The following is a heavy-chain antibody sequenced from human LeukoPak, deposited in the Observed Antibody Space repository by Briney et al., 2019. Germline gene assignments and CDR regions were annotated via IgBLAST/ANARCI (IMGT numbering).Heavy chain of an antibody. D-gene: IGHD5-12*01. CDR1: GFTFDDYG. Sequence: GGSLRLSCAASGFTFDDYGMSWVRQAPGKGLEWVSGINWNGGNTGYADFVKGRFTISRDNAKNSLYLQMNSLRAEDTALYYCARAYSGYENYCYYYYMDVWGKGTTVTVSS. J-gene: IGHJ6*03. CDR3: ARAYSGYENYCYYYYMDV. CDR2: INWNGGNT. V-gene: IGHV3-20*04.